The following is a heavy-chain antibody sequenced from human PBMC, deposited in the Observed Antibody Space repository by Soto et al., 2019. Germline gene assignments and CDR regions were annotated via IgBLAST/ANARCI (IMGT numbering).Heavy chain of an antibody. J-gene: IGHJ4*02. D-gene: IGHD4-17*01. CDR1: GGSINSASYH. CDR3: ARLDYGDSAFDS. CDR2: IFYTGST. V-gene: IGHV4-31*03. Sequence: QVQLQESGPGLVQPSETLSLTCSVSGGSINSASYHWSWPRQHPGKGLEFIGYIFYTGSTYYNPSLETRVTISVDTSKNHVSLRLNAVTAADTAVYYCARLDYGDSAFDSWGRGTLVTVSS.